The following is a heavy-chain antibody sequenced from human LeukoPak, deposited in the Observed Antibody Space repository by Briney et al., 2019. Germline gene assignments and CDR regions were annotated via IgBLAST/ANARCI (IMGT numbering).Heavy chain of an antibody. CDR1: GLKLSRYG. CDR3: ARDCSGGSCPDYYYYYYGMDV. CDR2: IWYDGSNK. Sequence: GGSLRLSCAASGLKLSRYGMHWVRQAQGKGLEWVAVIWYDGSNKYYADSVKGRFTISRDNSKNTLYLQMNSVRAEDTAVYYCARDCSGGSCPDYYYYYYGMDVWGQGTTVTVSS. D-gene: IGHD2-15*01. J-gene: IGHJ6*02. V-gene: IGHV3-33*01.